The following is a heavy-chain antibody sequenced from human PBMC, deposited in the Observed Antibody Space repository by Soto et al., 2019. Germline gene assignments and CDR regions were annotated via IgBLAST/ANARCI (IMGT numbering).Heavy chain of an antibody. CDR3: ARDTYLYSSGWSFDY. D-gene: IGHD6-19*01. Sequence: GGSLRLSCAASGFTFSSYAMHWVRQAPGKGLEWVAVISYDGSNKYYADSVKGRFTISRDNSKNTLYLQMNSLRAEDTAVYYCARDTYLYSSGWSFDYWGQGTLVTVSS. V-gene: IGHV3-30-3*01. J-gene: IGHJ4*02. CDR1: GFTFSSYA. CDR2: ISYDGSNK.